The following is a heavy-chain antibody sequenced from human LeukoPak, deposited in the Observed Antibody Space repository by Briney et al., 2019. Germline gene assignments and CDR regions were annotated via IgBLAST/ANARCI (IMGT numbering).Heavy chain of an antibody. Sequence: GGSLRLSCAASGFGFGQYEMNWVRQAPGKGLEWIAYISVRAGTIYYGDSAEGRFTISRDDAKNSLYLQMNGLRVEDTAIYYCAKDFPHYYEVPHGMDVWGQGPRSPSP. J-gene: IGHJ6*02. CDR3: AKDFPHYYEVPHGMDV. CDR2: ISVRAGTI. CDR1: GFGFGQYE. V-gene: IGHV3-48*03. D-gene: IGHD3-22*01.